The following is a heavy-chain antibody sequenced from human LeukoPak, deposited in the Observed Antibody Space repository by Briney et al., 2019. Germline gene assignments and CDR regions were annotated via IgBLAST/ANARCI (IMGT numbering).Heavy chain of an antibody. V-gene: IGHV1-2*04. Sequence: ASVKVSCKASGYTFTGYYMHWVRQAPGQGLEWMGWINPNSGGTNYAQKFQGWVTMTRDTSISTAYMELSRLRSDDTAVYYCARSYYYDSSGYWDYWGQGTLVTVSS. CDR2: INPNSGGT. CDR1: GYTFTGYY. CDR3: ARSYYYDSSGYWDY. D-gene: IGHD3-22*01. J-gene: IGHJ4*02.